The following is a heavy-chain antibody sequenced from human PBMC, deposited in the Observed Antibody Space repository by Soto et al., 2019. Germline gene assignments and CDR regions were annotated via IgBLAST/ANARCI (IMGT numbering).Heavy chain of an antibody. CDR2: INHTGGT. V-gene: IGHV4-34*01. CDR1: GGSVNGYY. CDR3: ATRITVFGLLIPPFDP. Sequence: SETLSLTCAVYGGSVNGYYWNWIRQPPGKGLEWIGEINHTGGTHHNPSLKSRVTMSVDTSKNQFSLRLSSVTAADTAIYYCATRITVFGLLIPPFDPWGQGTQVTVSS. J-gene: IGHJ5*02. D-gene: IGHD3-3*01.